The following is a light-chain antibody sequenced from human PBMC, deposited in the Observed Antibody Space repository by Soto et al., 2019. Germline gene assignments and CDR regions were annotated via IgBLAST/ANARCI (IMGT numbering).Light chain of an antibody. CDR2: DAS. V-gene: IGKV1-39*01. CDR1: QTISSY. J-gene: IGKJ4*01. Sequence: DIQMTQSPPSLSASVGDRVTITCQASQTISSYLNWYQQKPGKAPKLLISDASSLQSGVPSRFSGSGSGTDFTLSISSLQPEDFATYYCQQSYSVPVTFGGGTKVDIK. CDR3: QQSYSVPVT.